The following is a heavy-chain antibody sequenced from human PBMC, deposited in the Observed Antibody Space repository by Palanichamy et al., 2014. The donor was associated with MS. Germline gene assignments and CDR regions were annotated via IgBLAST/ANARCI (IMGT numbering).Heavy chain of an antibody. V-gene: IGHV3-23*01. Sequence: EVQLLESGGGLVQPGGSLRLSCAASGFTFSSYAMAWVRQAPGKGLEWVSSINGRGSNTYYADSVKGRFTISRDNSKNTLYLQMNSLRAEDTAIYYCAKDKGSSGWYGNNWLDPWGQGSLVTVSS. CDR2: INGRGSNT. D-gene: IGHD6-19*01. CDR3: AKDKGSSGWYGNNWLDP. CDR1: GFTFSSYA. J-gene: IGHJ5*02.